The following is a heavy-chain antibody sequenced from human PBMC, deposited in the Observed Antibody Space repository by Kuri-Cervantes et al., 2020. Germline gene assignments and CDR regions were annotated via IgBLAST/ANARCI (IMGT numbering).Heavy chain of an antibody. V-gene: IGHV1-46*01. Sequence: ASVKVSCKAFGYTFTNYYMHWVRQAPGQGLEWMGIINPSGGSTSYAQKFQGRVTMTRDTSTSTVYMDLSSLRSEDTAVYYRARALDYTSPRADFDYWGQGTLVTVSS. CDR2: INPSGGST. D-gene: IGHD4-11*01. CDR3: ARALDYTSPRADFDY. CDR1: GYTFTNYY. J-gene: IGHJ4*02.